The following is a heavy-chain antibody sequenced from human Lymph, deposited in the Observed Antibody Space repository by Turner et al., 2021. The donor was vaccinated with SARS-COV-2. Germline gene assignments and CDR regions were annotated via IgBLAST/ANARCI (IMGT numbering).Heavy chain of an antibody. V-gene: IGHV3-21*01. CDR1: GFIFSTYS. D-gene: IGHD4-17*01. CDR2: ISSSSSYI. Sequence: EVQLVESGGGLVKPGGSLRLYCAASGFIFSTYSMNWVRQAPGKGLEWISSISSSSSYIYYADSVKGRFTISRDDAKNSLYLQMNSLRAEDTAVYYCARDIPTTADYFDYWGQGTLVTVSS. J-gene: IGHJ4*02. CDR3: ARDIPTTADYFDY.